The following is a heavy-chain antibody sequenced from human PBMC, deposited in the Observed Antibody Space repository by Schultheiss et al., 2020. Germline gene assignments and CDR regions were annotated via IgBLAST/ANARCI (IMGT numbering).Heavy chain of an antibody. CDR2: IYSGGST. D-gene: IGHD3-3*01. Sequence: WGSMRLSCAASGFTVSSNYMSWVRQAPGKGLEWVSVIYSGGSTYYADSVKGRFTISRDNSKNTLYLQMNSLRAEDTAVYYCAGHGKTYYDFWSGHYSFDYWGQGTLVTVSS. CDR1: GFTVSSNY. J-gene: IGHJ4*02. CDR3: AGHGKTYYDFWSGHYSFDY. V-gene: IGHV3-53*01.